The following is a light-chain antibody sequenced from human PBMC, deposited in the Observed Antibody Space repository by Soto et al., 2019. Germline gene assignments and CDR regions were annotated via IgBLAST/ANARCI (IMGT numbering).Light chain of an antibody. V-gene: IGKV3-20*01. CDR3: QQYGSSPLT. Sequence: EIVMTQSPATLSLSPGERATLSCRASQSVSSSYIAWYQQKPGQAPRLLIYDASGRATGIPDRFSGSGSGTDFTLTISSLQPEDVAAYYCQQYGSSPLTFGGGTKVDIK. CDR2: DAS. J-gene: IGKJ4*01. CDR1: QSVSSSY.